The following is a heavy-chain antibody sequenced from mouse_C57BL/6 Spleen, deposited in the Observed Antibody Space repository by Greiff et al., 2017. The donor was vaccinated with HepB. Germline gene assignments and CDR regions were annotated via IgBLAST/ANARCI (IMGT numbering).Heavy chain of an antibody. Sequence: QVQLQQSGAELARPGASVKLSCKASGYTFTSYGISWVKQRTGQGLEWIGEIYPRSGNTYYNEKFKGKATLTADKSSSTAYMELRSLTSEDSAVYFCARSPFITTVVASDWYFDVWGTGTTVTVSS. CDR1: GYTFTSYG. D-gene: IGHD1-1*01. CDR3: ARSPFITTVVASDWYFDV. J-gene: IGHJ1*03. CDR2: IYPRSGNT. V-gene: IGHV1-81*01.